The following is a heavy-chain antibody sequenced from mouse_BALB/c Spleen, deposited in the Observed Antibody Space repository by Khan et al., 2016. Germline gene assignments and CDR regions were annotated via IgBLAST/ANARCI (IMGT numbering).Heavy chain of an antibody. Sequence: EVQLQESGPGLVKPSQSLSLTCTVTGYSITSDYAWNWIRQFPGNKLGWVGYITYSGSTSYNPSLKSRISITRDTSKNQFFLQLNSVTTEDTATYYCARFDYDRGYLDYWGQGTTLTVSS. V-gene: IGHV3-2*02. CDR3: ARFDYDRGYLDY. CDR2: ITYSGST. CDR1: GYSITSDYA. D-gene: IGHD2-4*01. J-gene: IGHJ2*01.